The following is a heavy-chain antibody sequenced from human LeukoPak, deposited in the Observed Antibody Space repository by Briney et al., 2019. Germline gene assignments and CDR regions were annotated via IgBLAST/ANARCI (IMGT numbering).Heavy chain of an antibody. CDR3: ARSSMVRGVIITVGSDFDY. D-gene: IGHD3-10*01. Sequence: SVTLSLTCTVSGGSISSYYWSWIRQPPGKGLEWIGYIYYSGSTNYNPSLKSRVTISVDTSKNQFSLKLSSVTAADTAVYYCARSSMVRGVIITVGSDFDYWGQGTLVTVSS. J-gene: IGHJ4*02. CDR2: IYYSGST. V-gene: IGHV4-59*01. CDR1: GGSISSYY.